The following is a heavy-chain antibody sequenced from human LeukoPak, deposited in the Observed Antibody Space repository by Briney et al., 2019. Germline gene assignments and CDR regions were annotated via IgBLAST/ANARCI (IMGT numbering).Heavy chain of an antibody. CDR3: AKLFDSGTYNNFFHY. CDR2: LTATSSST. J-gene: IGHJ4*02. V-gene: IGHV3-23*01. CDR1: GLTLSSYA. Sequence: GRSLRLFCGASGLTLSSYAMSCVTHASGKGLEWVSALTATSSSTYDADSVQGRFTISRDNSKNTLFLQMNSLRPEDTAIYYCAKLFDSGTYNNFFHYWGQGTLVTVSS. D-gene: IGHD3-10*01.